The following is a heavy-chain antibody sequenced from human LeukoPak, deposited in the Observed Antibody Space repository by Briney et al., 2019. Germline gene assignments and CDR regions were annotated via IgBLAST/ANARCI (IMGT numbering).Heavy chain of an antibody. CDR2: TYYRSKWYN. J-gene: IGHJ4*02. Sequence: SQTLSLTCALSGDSFSSNSAAWNWIRQSPSRGLEWLGRTYYRSKWYNDYAVSVKSRITINPDTSKNQFSLQLNSVTPEDTAVYYCARDPASGYYFLDYWGQGTLVTVSS. D-gene: IGHD3-22*01. V-gene: IGHV6-1*01. CDR3: ARDPASGYYFLDY. CDR1: GDSFSSNSAA.